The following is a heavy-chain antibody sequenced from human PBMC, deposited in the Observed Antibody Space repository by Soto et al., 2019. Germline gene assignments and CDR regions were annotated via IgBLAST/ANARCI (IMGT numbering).Heavy chain of an antibody. CDR1: GGSISSGGYY. CDR3: ARDTNYYDSSGLTD. Sequence: SETLSLTCTVSGGSISSGGYYWSWIRQHPGKGLEWIGYIYYSGSTYYNPSLKSRVTISVDTSKNQFSLKLSSVTAADTAVYYCARDTNYYDSSGLTDWGQGTLVTVSS. CDR2: IYYSGST. V-gene: IGHV4-31*03. J-gene: IGHJ4*02. D-gene: IGHD3-22*01.